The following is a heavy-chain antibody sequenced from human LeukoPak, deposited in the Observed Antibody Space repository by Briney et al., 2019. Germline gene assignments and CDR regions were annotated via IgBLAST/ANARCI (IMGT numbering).Heavy chain of an antibody. D-gene: IGHD2-2*01. CDR3: ARGCAAGAAMIHVDS. Sequence: SETLSLTCAVYGGSFSGYYWSWIRQPPGKGLEWIGEVNHSGGTNYNPSLKSRVAISADTSKNQFSLKLNSVTAADTAVYYCARGCAAGAAMIHVDSWGQGTLVTVSS. V-gene: IGHV4-34*01. CDR2: VNHSGGT. J-gene: IGHJ4*02. CDR1: GGSFSGYY.